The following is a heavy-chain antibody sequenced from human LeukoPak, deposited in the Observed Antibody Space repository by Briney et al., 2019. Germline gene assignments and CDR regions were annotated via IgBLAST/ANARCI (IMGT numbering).Heavy chain of an antibody. CDR2: INWNGGST. D-gene: IGHD6-13*01. Sequence: GGSLRLSCAASGFTLDDYGMSWVRQAPGKGLEWVSGINWNGGSTGYADSVKGRFTISRDNAKNSLYLQMNSLRAEDTALYYCARVEKSWYGNDAFDIWGQGTMVTVSS. CDR3: ARVEKSWYGNDAFDI. J-gene: IGHJ3*02. V-gene: IGHV3-20*04. CDR1: GFTLDDYG.